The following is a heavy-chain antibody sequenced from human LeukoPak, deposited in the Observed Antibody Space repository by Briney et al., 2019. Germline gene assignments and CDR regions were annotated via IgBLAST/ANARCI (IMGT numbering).Heavy chain of an antibody. CDR1: GFTFSGYS. V-gene: IGHV3-48*01. CDR3: ARDKQYSSGWSNWFDP. CDR2: ISSSSTTR. J-gene: IGHJ5*02. D-gene: IGHD6-19*01. Sequence: GGSLRLSCAASGFTFSGYSMNWVRQAPGKGLEWVSHISSSSTTRYYADSVKGRFTISRDNSKNTLYLQMNSLRAEDTAVYYCARDKQYSSGWSNWFDPWGQGTLVTVSS.